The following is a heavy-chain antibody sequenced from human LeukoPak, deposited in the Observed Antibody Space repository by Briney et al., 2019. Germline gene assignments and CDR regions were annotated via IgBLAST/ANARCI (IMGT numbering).Heavy chain of an antibody. D-gene: IGHD2-21*01. CDR3: ARIVPHCGGECYPFAFDI. J-gene: IGHJ3*02. CDR1: GGALSSSNW. CDR2: IYHTGST. V-gene: IGHV4-4*02. Sequence: PSETLSLTCAASGGALSSSNWCSWVRPPPRKGLEWSGEIYHTGSTNYNPSLKSRVTISVDKSKNQFSLKLSSVTAADTAVYYCARIVPHCGGECYPFAFDIWGQGTMVTVSS.